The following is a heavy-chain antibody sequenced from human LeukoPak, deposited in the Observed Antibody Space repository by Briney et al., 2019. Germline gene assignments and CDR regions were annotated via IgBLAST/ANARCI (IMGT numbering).Heavy chain of an antibody. V-gene: IGHV3-23*01. J-gene: IGHJ4*02. Sequence: GSLRLSCAASGFTFTSYAMSWVRQAPGKGREWVSAISGVGGSTYYADPVKGRFTISRDNSTNTLYLQMNSLRAEETAVYYCAKLDQLLYLGRFDYWGQGTLVTVSS. CDR1: GFTFTSYA. CDR3: AKLDQLLYLGRFDY. D-gene: IGHD2-2*02. CDR2: ISGVGGST.